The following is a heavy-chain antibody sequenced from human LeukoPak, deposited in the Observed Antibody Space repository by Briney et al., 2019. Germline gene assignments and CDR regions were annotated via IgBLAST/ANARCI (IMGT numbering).Heavy chain of an antibody. CDR2: IDPNSGGT. CDR1: GYTFTGYY. V-gene: IGHV1-2*02. D-gene: IGHD4-17*01. J-gene: IGHJ4*02. CDR3: ARAHTVTITFDY. Sequence: GASVKVSCRASGYTFTGYYMHWVRQAPGQGLEWMGWIDPNSGGTNYAQKFQGRVTMTRDTSISTAYMELSRLRSDDTAVYYCARAHTVTITFDYWGQGTLVTVSS.